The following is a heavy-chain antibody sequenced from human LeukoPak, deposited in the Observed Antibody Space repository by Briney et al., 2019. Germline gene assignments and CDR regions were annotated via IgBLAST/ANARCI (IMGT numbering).Heavy chain of an antibody. J-gene: IGHJ4*02. CDR3: ARDQYYYDSSGYYRFDY. CDR1: GGSISSYY. Sequence: SETLSLTCTVSGGSISSYYWSWIRQPPGKGLEWIGYIYNSGSTNYNPSLKSRVTISVDTSKNQFSLKLSSVTAADTAVYYCARDQYYYDSSGYYRFDYWGQGTLVTVSS. D-gene: IGHD3-22*01. V-gene: IGHV4-59*12. CDR2: IYNSGST.